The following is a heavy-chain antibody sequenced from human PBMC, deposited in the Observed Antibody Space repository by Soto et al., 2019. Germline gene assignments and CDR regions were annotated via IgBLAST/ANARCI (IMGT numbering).Heavy chain of an antibody. CDR3: ARGPATVTKVNWFDP. J-gene: IGHJ5*02. Sequence: QVQLQQWGAGLLKPSETLSLTCAVYGGSFSGYYWSWIRQPPGKGLEWIGEINHSGSTNYNPSLTGRVTISVDPSKNQFSLKLSSVTAADTAVYYCARGPATVTKVNWFDPWGQGTLVTDSS. V-gene: IGHV4-34*01. CDR2: INHSGST. CDR1: GGSFSGYY. D-gene: IGHD4-17*01.